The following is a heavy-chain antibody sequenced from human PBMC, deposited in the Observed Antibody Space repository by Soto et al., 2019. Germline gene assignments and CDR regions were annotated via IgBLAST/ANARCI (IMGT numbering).Heavy chain of an antibody. V-gene: IGHV1-18*01. D-gene: IGHD1-7*01. CDR1: GYTFSTSG. J-gene: IGHJ4*02. CDR3: ASCDNWNYASDY. CDR2: ISDHNGDT. Sequence: QVQLVQSGAEVKEPGASVKVSCKASGYTFSTSGITWVRQAPGQGLEWMGWISDHNGDTKYVQKLQGRVNMTTDTSTSTAYMALRSLRSDDTAIHYWASCDNWNYASDYCGQGTLVTVSS.